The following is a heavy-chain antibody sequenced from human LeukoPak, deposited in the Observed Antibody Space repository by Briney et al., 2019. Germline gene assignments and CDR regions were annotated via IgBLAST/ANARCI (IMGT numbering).Heavy chain of an antibody. D-gene: IGHD5-24*01. CDR3: ARDMGDGYNYPLIGFDY. CDR2: ISYDGSNK. CDR1: GFTFSSYA. J-gene: IGHJ4*02. Sequence: GGSLRLSCAASGFTFSSYAMHWVRQAPGKGLEWVAVISYDGSNKYYADSVKGRFTISRDNSKNTLFLQMNSLRAEDTAVYYCARDMGDGYNYPLIGFDYWGQGTLVTVSS. V-gene: IGHV3-30-3*01.